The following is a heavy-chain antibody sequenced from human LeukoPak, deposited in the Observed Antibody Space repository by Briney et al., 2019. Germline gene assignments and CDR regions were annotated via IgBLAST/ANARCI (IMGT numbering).Heavy chain of an antibody. Sequence: SETLSLTCTVSGGSISSYYWSWIRQPPGKGLEWVGYIYYSGSTNYNPSLKSRVTISVDTSKNQFSLKLSSVTAADTAVYYCARGYGDFDYWGQGTLVTVSS. CDR2: IYYSGST. CDR3: ARGYGDFDY. CDR1: GGSISSYY. D-gene: IGHD4-17*01. V-gene: IGHV4-59*01. J-gene: IGHJ4*02.